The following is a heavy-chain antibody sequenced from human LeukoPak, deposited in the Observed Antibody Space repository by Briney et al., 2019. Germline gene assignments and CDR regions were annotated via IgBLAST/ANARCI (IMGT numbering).Heavy chain of an antibody. Sequence: SQTLSLTCAISGDSVSSNSAAWNWIRQSPSRGLEWLGRTYYRSKWYNDYAVSVKSRITINPDTSKNQFSLQLSSVTAADTAVYYCARATRSAMIVVVEDAFDIWGQGTMVTVSS. CDR3: ARATRSAMIVVVEDAFDI. J-gene: IGHJ3*02. V-gene: IGHV6-1*01. D-gene: IGHD3-22*01. CDR2: TYYRSKWYN. CDR1: GDSVSSNSAA.